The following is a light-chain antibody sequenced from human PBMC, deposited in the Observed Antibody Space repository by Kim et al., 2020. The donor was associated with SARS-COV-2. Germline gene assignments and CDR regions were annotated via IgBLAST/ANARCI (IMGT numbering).Light chain of an antibody. CDR1: QTISVY. J-gene: IGKJ2*01. CDR3: QQSYNTPPFA. V-gene: IGKV1-39*01. CDR2: AAS. Sequence: DIQMTQSPSSLSASVGDRVTISCRASQTISVYLNWYQQKPGKAPQLLIHAASSLQSGVPSRFSGSGSGTDFTLTISSLQPEDFATYYCQQSYNTPPFAFGQGTKVDIK.